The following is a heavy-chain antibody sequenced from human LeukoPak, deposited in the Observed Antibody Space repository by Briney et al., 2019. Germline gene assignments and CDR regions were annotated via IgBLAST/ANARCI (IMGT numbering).Heavy chain of an antibody. Sequence: SETLSLTCTGSGGSISSYYWSWIRQPAGKGLEWIGRIYTSGSTNYNPSLKSRVTMSVDTSKNQFSLKLSSVTAADTAVYYCARRGPYSGSYDYWGQGTLVTVSS. CDR3: ARRGPYSGSYDY. V-gene: IGHV4-4*07. CDR2: IYTSGST. CDR1: GGSISSYY. J-gene: IGHJ4*02. D-gene: IGHD1-26*01.